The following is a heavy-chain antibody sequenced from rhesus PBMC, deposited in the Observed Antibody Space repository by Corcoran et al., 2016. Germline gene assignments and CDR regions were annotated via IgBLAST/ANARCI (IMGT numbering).Heavy chain of an antibody. V-gene: IGHV4-80*01. D-gene: IGHD6-37*01. J-gene: IGHJ4*01. CDR3: ARNFGWSLGY. CDR2: INGNRWST. CDR1: GGSFSSYW. Sequence: QVQLQESGPGLVKPSETLSLTCAVSGGSFSSYWWSWIRQPPGKGLEWIGEINGNRWSTNYNPSLKSRVTISKDASKNQFSLKLSSVTAADTAVYYCARNFGWSLGYWGQGVLVTVSS.